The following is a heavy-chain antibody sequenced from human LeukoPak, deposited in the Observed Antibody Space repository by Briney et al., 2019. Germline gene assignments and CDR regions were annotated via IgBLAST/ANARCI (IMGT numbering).Heavy chain of an antibody. CDR2: INPNSGGT. CDR3: ARWDSRSWYFWFDY. CDR1: GYTFTGYY. V-gene: IGHV1-2*02. Sequence: ASVKVSSKASGYTFTGYYMHWVRQAPGQGLEWMGWINPNSGGTNYAQKFQGRVTMTRDTSISTAYMEPSRLRSDDTAVYYCARWDSRSWYFWFDYWGQGTLVTVSS. D-gene: IGHD6-13*01. J-gene: IGHJ4*02.